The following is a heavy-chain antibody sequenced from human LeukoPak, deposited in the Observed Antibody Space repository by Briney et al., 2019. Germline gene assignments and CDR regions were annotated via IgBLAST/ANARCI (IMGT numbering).Heavy chain of an antibody. CDR2: INHSGST. CDR3: ARMLRSRRIDP. V-gene: IGHV4-34*01. CDR1: GGSFSGYY. J-gene: IGHJ5*02. Sequence: SETLSLTCAVYGGSFSGYYWSWIRQPPGKGLEWIGEINHSGSTNYNPSFKSRVTISVDTSKNQFSLKLSSVTAADTAVYYCARMLRSRRIDPWGQGTLVTVSS. D-gene: IGHD3-10*01.